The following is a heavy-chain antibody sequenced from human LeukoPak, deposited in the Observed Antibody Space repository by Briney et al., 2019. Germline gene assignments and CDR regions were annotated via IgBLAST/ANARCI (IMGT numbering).Heavy chain of an antibody. D-gene: IGHD4-23*01. CDR1: GFTFRSYT. CDR3: AKGGGNGPFDY. Sequence: GGSLRLSCAASGFTFRSYTMIWVRQAPGKGLEWVSTISRGTGSTYYADSVKGRFTISRDNSKNTLYLRMNSPRAEDTAVYYCAKGGGNGPFDYWGQGTLVTVSS. CDR2: ISRGTGST. V-gene: IGHV3-23*01. J-gene: IGHJ4*02.